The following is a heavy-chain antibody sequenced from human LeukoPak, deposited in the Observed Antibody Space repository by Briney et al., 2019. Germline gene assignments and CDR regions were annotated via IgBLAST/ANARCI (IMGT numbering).Heavy chain of an antibody. CDR3: ARHGIAAAGYYYYYYGMDV. CDR2: IYYSGST. Sequence: PSETLSLTCTVSGGSISSYYWSWIRQPPGKGLEWIGYIYYSGSTNYNPSLKSRVTISVDTSKNQFSLKLSSVTAEDTAVYYCARHGIAAAGYYYYYYGMDVWGQGTTVTVSS. CDR1: GGSISSYY. D-gene: IGHD6-13*01. J-gene: IGHJ6*02. V-gene: IGHV4-59*08.